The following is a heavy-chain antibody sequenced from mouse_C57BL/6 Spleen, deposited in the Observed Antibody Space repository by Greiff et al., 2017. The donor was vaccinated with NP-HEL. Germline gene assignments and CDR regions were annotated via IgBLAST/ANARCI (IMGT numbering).Heavy chain of an antibody. CDR3: ARLGYGGDYLYFDV. D-gene: IGHD1-1*01. CDR1: GYAFSSSW. J-gene: IGHJ1*03. Sequence: QVQLQQSGPELVKPGASVKISCKASGYAFSSSWMNWVKQRPGKGLEWIGRFYPGDGDTNYNGKFKGKATLTADKSSSTAYLQLSSLTSDDSAVYFCARLGYGGDYLYFDVWGTGTTVTVSS. V-gene: IGHV1-82*01. CDR2: FYPGDGDT.